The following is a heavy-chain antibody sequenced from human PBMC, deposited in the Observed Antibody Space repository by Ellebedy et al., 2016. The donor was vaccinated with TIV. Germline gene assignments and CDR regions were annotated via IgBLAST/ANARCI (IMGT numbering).Heavy chain of an antibody. V-gene: IGHV3-66*04. CDR2: IYSGGST. CDR1: GFSASANS. CDR3: AKQGYEDY. Sequence: GESLNISCAVSGFSASANSMSWVRQAPGKGLEWVSVIYSGGSTYYADSVKGRFTISRDNSKNTLYLQMNSLRAEDTAVYYCAKQGYEDYWGQGTLVTVSS. J-gene: IGHJ4*02. D-gene: IGHD5-12*01.